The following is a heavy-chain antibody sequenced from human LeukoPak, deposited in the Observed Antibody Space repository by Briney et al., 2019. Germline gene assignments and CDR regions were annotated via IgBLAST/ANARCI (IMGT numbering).Heavy chain of an antibody. CDR3: ARGFRGDNFDY. V-gene: IGHV4-34*01. CDR2: INHSGST. Sequence: SETLSLTCAVYGGSFSGYYWSWIRQPPGKGLEWIGEINHSGSTNYNPSLKSRVTISVDTSKKQFSLKLSSVTAADTAVYYCARGFRGDNFDYWGQGTLVTVSS. D-gene: IGHD7-27*01. J-gene: IGHJ4*02. CDR1: GGSFSGYY.